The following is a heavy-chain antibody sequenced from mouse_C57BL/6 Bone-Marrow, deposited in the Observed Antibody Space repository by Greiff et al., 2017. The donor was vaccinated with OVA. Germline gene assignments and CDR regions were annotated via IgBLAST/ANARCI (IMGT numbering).Heavy chain of an antibody. V-gene: IGHV1-9*01. Sequence: QVQLQQSGAELMKPGASVKLSCKATGYTFTGYWIAWVKQRPGHGLEWIGEILPGSGSTNYNEKFKGKATFTADTSSNTAYMQLSSLTTEDSAIYYCAREGYDYDEGPWCAYWGQGTLVTVSA. CDR3: AREGYDYDEGPWCAY. J-gene: IGHJ3*01. D-gene: IGHD2-4*01. CDR1: GYTFTGYW. CDR2: ILPGSGST.